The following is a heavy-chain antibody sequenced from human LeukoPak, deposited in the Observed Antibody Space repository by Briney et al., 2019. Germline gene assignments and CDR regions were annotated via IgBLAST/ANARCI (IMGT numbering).Heavy chain of an antibody. V-gene: IGHV3-30-3*01. J-gene: IGHJ3*02. D-gene: IGHD2-15*01. CDR2: ISYDGTNK. CDR3: ARICTGGSCYFSSI. CDR1: GFPFSNYA. Sequence: GGSLRLSCGPSGFPFSNYAMHWVRQAPGKGVEWGAVISYDGTNKYYAASVKGRFTISRDNSKNTLYLQMNSLRAEDTAVYYCARICTGGSCYFSSIWGPGTMVTGSS.